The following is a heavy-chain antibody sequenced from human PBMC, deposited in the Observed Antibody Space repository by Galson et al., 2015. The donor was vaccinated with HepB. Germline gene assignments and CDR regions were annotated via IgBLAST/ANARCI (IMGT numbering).Heavy chain of an antibody. CDR3: ARGRGGSGSRYFDY. CDR2: IYPGDSGT. J-gene: IGHJ4*02. V-gene: IGHV5-51*01. D-gene: IGHD3-10*01. Sequence: QSGAEVKKAGESLKISCKGSGYSFPIYWVGWVRQMPGKGLEWMGTIYPGDSGTRYSPSFQGQVTISADKSISTAYLQWSSLKASDSAMYYCARGRGGSGSRYFDYWGQGTLVTVSS. CDR1: GYSFPIYW.